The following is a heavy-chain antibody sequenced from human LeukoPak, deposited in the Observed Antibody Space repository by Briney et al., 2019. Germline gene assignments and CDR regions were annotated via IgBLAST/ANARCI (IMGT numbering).Heavy chain of an antibody. CDR2: IIPIFGIA. D-gene: IGHD1-26*01. Sequence: SVKVSCKASGGTFSSYAISWVRQAPGQGLEWMGRIIPIFGIANYAQKFQGRVTITADKSTSTAYMGLSSLRSEDTAVYYCARDIVGAQMYYFDYWGQGTLVTVSS. J-gene: IGHJ4*02. CDR1: GGTFSSYA. CDR3: ARDIVGAQMYYFDY. V-gene: IGHV1-69*04.